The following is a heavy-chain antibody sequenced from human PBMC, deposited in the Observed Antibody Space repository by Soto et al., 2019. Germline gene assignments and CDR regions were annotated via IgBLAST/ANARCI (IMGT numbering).Heavy chain of an antibody. CDR3: ARGRGRYSSGWSWFDP. CDR1: GGTIRSPDW. J-gene: IGHJ5*02. Sequence: PSETLSLTCGVSGGTIRSPDWWTWVRQPPGKGLEWSGEIFQSGSTNYTPSLGSRVTISVDKSKNQFSLTLPSVTAADTAVYFCARGRGRYSSGWSWFDPWGQGILVTVSS. V-gene: IGHV4-4*02. CDR2: IFQSGST. D-gene: IGHD6-19*01.